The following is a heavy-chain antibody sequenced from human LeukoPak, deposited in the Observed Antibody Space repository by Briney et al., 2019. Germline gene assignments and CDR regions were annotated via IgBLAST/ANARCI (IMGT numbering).Heavy chain of an antibody. J-gene: IGHJ1*01. Sequence: GGSLRLSCAASGFTFSSYEMNWVRQALGQGLEWVSYISSSGSTIYYADSVKGRFTISRDNAKNSLYLQMNSLRAEDTAVYYCASGDDSSLPAPIWGQGTLVTVSS. CDR1: GFTFSSYE. V-gene: IGHV3-48*03. D-gene: IGHD3-22*01. CDR2: ISSSGSTI. CDR3: ASGDDSSLPAPI.